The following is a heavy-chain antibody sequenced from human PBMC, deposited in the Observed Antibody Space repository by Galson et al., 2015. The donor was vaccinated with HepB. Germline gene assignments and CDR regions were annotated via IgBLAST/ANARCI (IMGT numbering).Heavy chain of an antibody. Sequence: SLRLSCAASGFTFSSYSMNWVRQAPGKGLEWVSSISSSSSYIYYADSVKGRFTISRDNAKNSLYLQMNSLRAEDTAVYYCARLDLWFGEPDYYYYDMDVWGQGTTVTVSS. CDR1: GFTFSSYS. J-gene: IGHJ6*02. V-gene: IGHV3-21*01. D-gene: IGHD3-10*01. CDR2: ISSSSSYI. CDR3: ARLDLWFGEPDYYYYDMDV.